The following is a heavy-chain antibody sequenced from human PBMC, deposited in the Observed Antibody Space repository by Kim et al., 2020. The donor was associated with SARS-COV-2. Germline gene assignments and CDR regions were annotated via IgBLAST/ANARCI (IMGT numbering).Heavy chain of an antibody. V-gene: IGHV3-23*01. CDR2: IYSDGST. D-gene: IGHD1-26*01. CDR3: WELGKCSSWNPTHD. J-gene: IGHJ4*01. Sequence: GGSLRLSCAVSGFTLSSCSMSWVRQAPGKGLEWVSAIYSDGSTHYAEAVKGRCTISRDIYTNTLFFQMNSLIVADAAIYYYWELGKCSSWNPTHDWDQGT. CDR1: GFTLSSCS.